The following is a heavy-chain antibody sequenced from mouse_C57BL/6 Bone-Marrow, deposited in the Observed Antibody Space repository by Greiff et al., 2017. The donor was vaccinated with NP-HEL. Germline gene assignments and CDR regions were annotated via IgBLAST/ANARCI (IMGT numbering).Heavy chain of an antibody. Sequence: EVKLMESGAGLVKPGASLKLSCAASGFTFSSYAMSWVRQTPEKRLEWVATISHGGSYTYYPDNVKGRFTITRDTATNTPYLQMSHLKSEDTAMYYYARDEDYGHWYVYFGGRGTAATV. CDR1: GFTFSSYA. J-gene: IGHJ1*03. D-gene: IGHD1-2*01. CDR2: ISHGGSYT. V-gene: IGHV5-4*01. CDR3: ARDEDYGHWYVYF.